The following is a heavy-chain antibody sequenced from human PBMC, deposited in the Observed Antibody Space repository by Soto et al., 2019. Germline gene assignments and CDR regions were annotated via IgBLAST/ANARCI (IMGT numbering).Heavy chain of an antibody. V-gene: IGHV5-51*01. CDR1: GYSFTSYW. CDR2: IYPGDSDT. CDR3: ARNGAPGYCSSTSCSKAYYYYYGMDV. J-gene: IGHJ6*02. Sequence: ESLKISCKGSGYSFTSYWIGWVRQMPGKGLEWMGIIYPGDSDTRYSPSFQGQVTISADKSISTAYLQWSSLKASDTAMYYCARNGAPGYCSSTSCSKAYYYYYGMDVWGQGTTVTVSS. D-gene: IGHD2-2*03.